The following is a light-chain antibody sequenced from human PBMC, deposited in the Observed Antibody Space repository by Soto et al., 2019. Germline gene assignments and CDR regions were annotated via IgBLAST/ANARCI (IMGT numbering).Light chain of an antibody. CDR2: GAS. CDR3: QQYGSSGT. Sequence: EIVLTQSPGTLSLSPGERATLSSRASQSVSNNYLAWYQQKPGQAPRLLIYGASNRATGIPDRFSVSGSGTDFTLTISRLEPEDFAVYYCQQYGSSGTFGQGTKVDIK. V-gene: IGKV3-20*01. J-gene: IGKJ1*01. CDR1: QSVSNNY.